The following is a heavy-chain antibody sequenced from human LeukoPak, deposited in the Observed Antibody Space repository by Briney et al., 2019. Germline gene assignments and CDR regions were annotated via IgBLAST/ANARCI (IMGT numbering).Heavy chain of an antibody. V-gene: IGHV1-8*01. J-gene: IGHJ6*03. D-gene: IGHD2-2*01. CDR2: MNPKSGNT. CDR3: ATKIASTRLGVRYYYMDV. Sequence: ASVTVSCKASGYTFISYDIVWLRQATGQGLEWMGCMNPKSGNTDYVQNFQGRVTMTRDTSITTAYMELSGLRSEDTAVYYCATKIASTRLGVRYYYMDVWGEGTTVTISS. CDR1: GYTFISYD.